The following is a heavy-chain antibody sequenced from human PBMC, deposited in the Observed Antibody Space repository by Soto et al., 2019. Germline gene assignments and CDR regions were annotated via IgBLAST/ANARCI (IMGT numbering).Heavy chain of an antibody. D-gene: IGHD5-12*01. CDR2: ISAYNGNT. J-gene: IGHJ3*02. CDR3: ARTESSGYWPHDAFDI. V-gene: IGHV1-18*03. Sequence: ASVRVSCKASGYTFTSYGISWVRQAPGQGLEWMGWISAYNGNTNYAQKLQGRVTMTTDTSTSTAYMELRSLRSDDVAVYYCARTESSGYWPHDAFDIWGQGTMVTVSS. CDR1: GYTFTSYG.